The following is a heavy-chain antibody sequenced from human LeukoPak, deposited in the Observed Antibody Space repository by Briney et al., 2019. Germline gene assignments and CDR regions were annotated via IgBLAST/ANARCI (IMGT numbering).Heavy chain of an antibody. CDR3: VSHRDYGGHSNPDYFDY. V-gene: IGHV4-39*01. CDR1: GGSISSSLYY. Sequence: TSETLSLTCTVSGGSISSSLYYWGWIRQPPGKGLEWIGNIYYNGNTYYNPSLKSRVTISLDTSKNQFSLKLTSVTAADTAVYYCVSHRDYGGHSNPDYFDYWGQGTPVTVSS. D-gene: IGHD4-23*01. J-gene: IGHJ4*02. CDR2: IYYNGNT.